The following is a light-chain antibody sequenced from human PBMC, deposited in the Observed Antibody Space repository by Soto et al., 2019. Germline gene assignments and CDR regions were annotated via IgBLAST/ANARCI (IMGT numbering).Light chain of an antibody. CDR2: AAS. CDR1: QSISTY. V-gene: IGKV1-39*01. J-gene: IGKJ1*01. Sequence: DIQMTQSPSSLSASVRDRVTITCRASQSISTYLNWYQQKPGKVPKLLIYAASTLQSGVPSRFRGSGSGTDFTLTISSLQHEDFATYYCQQSYNSPWTFAQGTKVEIK. CDR3: QQSYNSPWT.